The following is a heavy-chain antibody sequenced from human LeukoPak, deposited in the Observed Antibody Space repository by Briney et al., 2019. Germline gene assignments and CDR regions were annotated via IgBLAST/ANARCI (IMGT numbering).Heavy chain of an antibody. CDR3: ARCGKDGDYVQN. Sequence: PSQTLSLTCTVSGGSISSGGYYWSWIRQPPGKGLEWIGYIYYSGSTYYNPSLKSRVTISVDTSKNQFSLKLSSVTAADTAVYYCARCGKDGDYVQNWGQGTLVTVSS. CDR1: GGSISSGGYY. CDR2: IYYSGST. V-gene: IGHV4-31*03. J-gene: IGHJ4*02. D-gene: IGHD4-17*01.